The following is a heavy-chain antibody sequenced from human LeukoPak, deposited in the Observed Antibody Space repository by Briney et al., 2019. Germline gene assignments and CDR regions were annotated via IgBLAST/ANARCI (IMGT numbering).Heavy chain of an antibody. J-gene: IGHJ5*02. Sequence: GRSLGLSCAASGFTFSSYGMHWVRQAPGKGLEWVSAISGSGGSTYYADSVKGRFTISRDNSKNTLYLQMNSLRAEDTAVYYCAKADDRGIMITFGGVTWGQGTLVTVSS. CDR3: AKADDRGIMITFGGVT. CDR2: ISGSGGST. D-gene: IGHD3-16*01. V-gene: IGHV3-23*01. CDR1: GFTFSSYG.